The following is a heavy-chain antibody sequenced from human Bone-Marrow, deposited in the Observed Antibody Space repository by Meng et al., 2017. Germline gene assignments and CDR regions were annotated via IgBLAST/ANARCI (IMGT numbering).Heavy chain of an antibody. CDR3: ARSGSSWYQLDY. V-gene: IGHV3-53*02. J-gene: IGHJ4*02. CDR1: GFTVSDHY. Sequence: VRLVETGGGLIRPWGSLRLSCAASGFTVSDHYMNWVRQAPGKGLEWVSVIYTGGDDSYYADFVKGRFTISRDRSKNTLYLQMNSLRVEDTGVYYCARSGSSWYQLDYWGQGTLVTVSS. CDR2: IYTGGDDS. D-gene: IGHD6-13*01.